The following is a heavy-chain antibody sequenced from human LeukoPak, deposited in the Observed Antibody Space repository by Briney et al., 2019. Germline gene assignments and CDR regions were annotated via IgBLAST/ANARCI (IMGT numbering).Heavy chain of an antibody. Sequence: SETLSLTCTVSGGSISNYYWSWIRQPAGKTLEWIGRIYSSGSTNYNPSLKSRVTMSVDTSKNQFSLKLGSVTAADTAVYYCARDHYDSRGYYYVGDYWGQGTLVTVSS. CDR1: GGSISNYY. J-gene: IGHJ4*02. CDR2: IYSSGST. CDR3: ARDHYDSRGYYYVGDY. V-gene: IGHV4-4*07. D-gene: IGHD3-22*01.